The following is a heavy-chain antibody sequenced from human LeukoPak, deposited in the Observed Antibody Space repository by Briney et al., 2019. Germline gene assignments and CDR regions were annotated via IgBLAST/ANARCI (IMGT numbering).Heavy chain of an antibody. D-gene: IGHD3-3*01. CDR1: GGSFSGYY. J-gene: IGHJ4*02. Sequence: SETLSLTCAVYGGSFSGYYWSWIRQPPGKGLEWIGEINHSGSTNYNPSLKSRVTISLDTSKNQFSLKLSSVTAADTAVYYCASSNYDFWSGYYTGWYFDYWGQGTLVTVSS. CDR3: ASSNYDFWSGYYTGWYFDY. V-gene: IGHV4-34*01. CDR2: INHSGST.